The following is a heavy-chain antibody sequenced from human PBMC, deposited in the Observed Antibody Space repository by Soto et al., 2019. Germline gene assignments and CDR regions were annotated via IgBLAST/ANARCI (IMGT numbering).Heavy chain of an antibody. V-gene: IGHV1-18*01. J-gene: IGHJ6*02. CDR2: ISAYNGNT. Sequence: VKVSCKASGYTFTSYGISWVRQAPGQGLEWMGWISAYNGNTNYAQKLQGRVTMTTDTSTSTAYMELRSLRSDDTAVYYCARVHSTVTTSYYYYGMDVWGQGTTVTVSS. D-gene: IGHD4-17*01. CDR3: ARVHSTVTTSYYYYGMDV. CDR1: GYTFTSYG.